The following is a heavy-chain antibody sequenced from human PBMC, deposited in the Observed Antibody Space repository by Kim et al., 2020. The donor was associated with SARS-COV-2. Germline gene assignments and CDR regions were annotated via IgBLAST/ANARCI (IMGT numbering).Heavy chain of an antibody. CDR3: ARESAGMTSGITKFDY. Sequence: SLKSRVTISVDTSKNQFSLKLSSVTAADTAVYYCARESAGMTSGITKFDYWGQGTLVTVSS. V-gene: IGHV4-34*01. J-gene: IGHJ4*02. D-gene: IGHD4-17*01.